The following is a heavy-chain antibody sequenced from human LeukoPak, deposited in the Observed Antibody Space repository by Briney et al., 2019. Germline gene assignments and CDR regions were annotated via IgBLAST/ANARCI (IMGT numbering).Heavy chain of an antibody. Sequence: PSETLSLTCAVSGGSISSGGYSWSWIRQPPGKGLEWIGYIYHSGSTYYNPSLKSRVTISVDRSKNQFSLKLSSVTAADTAVYYCATVWSQWLAFDYWGQGTLVTVSS. J-gene: IGHJ4*02. CDR1: GGSISSGGYS. D-gene: IGHD6-19*01. CDR2: IYHSGST. V-gene: IGHV4-30-2*01. CDR3: ATVWSQWLAFDY.